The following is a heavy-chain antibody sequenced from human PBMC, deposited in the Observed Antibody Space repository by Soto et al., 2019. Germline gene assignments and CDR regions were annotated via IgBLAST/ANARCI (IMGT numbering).Heavy chain of an antibody. V-gene: IGHV1-2*02. CDR1: GYTFTGYY. CDR3: ARDSGWNANWFDP. J-gene: IGHJ5*02. Sequence: ASVKVSCKASGYTFTGYYMHWVRQAPGQGLEWMGWINPNSGGTNYAQKFQGRVTMTRDTSISTAYMELSRLRSDDTAVYYCARDSGWNANWFDPWGQGTLVTVSS. D-gene: IGHD1-1*01. CDR2: INPNSGGT.